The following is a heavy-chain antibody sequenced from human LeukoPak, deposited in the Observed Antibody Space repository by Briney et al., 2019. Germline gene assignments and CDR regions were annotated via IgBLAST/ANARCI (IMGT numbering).Heavy chain of an antibody. CDR3: ARPYVPSIAARLDAFDI. Sequence: GESLKISCKGSGYRFTSYWIGWVRPMPGKGLEWMGIIYPGDSDTRYSPSFQGQVTISADRSISTAYLQWSSLKASDTAMYYCARPYVPSIAARLDAFDIWGQGTMVTVSS. CDR2: IYPGDSDT. J-gene: IGHJ3*02. CDR1: GYRFTSYW. V-gene: IGHV5-51*01. D-gene: IGHD6-6*01.